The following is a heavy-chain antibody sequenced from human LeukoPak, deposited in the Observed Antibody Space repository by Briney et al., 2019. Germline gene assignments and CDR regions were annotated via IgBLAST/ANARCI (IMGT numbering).Heavy chain of an antibody. V-gene: IGHV3-7*03. CDR1: GSTFSSYW. Sequence: GGSLRLSCAASGSTFSSYWMSWVRQAPGKGPEWVANINKDGSEKYYVDSLKGRFTISRDNAENSLYLQMNSLRAEDTAVYYCATYSTGRYKGLEYWGQGTLVTVSS. CDR2: INKDGSEK. CDR3: ATYSTGRYKGLEY. D-gene: IGHD6-19*01. J-gene: IGHJ4*02.